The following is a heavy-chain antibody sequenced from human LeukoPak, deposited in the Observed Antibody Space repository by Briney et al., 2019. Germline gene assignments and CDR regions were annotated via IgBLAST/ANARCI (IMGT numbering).Heavy chain of an antibody. D-gene: IGHD6-19*01. Sequence: GASVKVSCKASGYTFTGYYMHWVRQAPGQGLEWMGWINPNSGGTNYAQKFQGRVTMTRDTSIGTAYMELSRLRSDDTAVYYCARAPLSSSGWYLGFDPWGQGTLVTVSS. V-gene: IGHV1-2*02. J-gene: IGHJ5*02. CDR1: GYTFTGYY. CDR3: ARAPLSSSGWYLGFDP. CDR2: INPNSGGT.